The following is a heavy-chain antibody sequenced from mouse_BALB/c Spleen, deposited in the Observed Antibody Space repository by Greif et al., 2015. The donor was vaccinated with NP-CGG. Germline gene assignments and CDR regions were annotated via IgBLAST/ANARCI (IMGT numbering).Heavy chain of an antibody. V-gene: IGHV1-69*02. CDR3: ARGNSLLRLYHAMGY. J-gene: IGHJ4*01. CDR2: IDPSDSYT. D-gene: IGHD1-2*01. Sequence: QVQLKDSGAELVKPGASVRLSCKASGYTFTSYWMHWVKQRPGQGLEWIGEIDPSDSYTNYNQKFKGKATLTVDKSSSTAYMQLSSLTSEDSAVYYCARGNSLLRLYHAMGYWGQGTSVTVSS. CDR1: GYTFTSYW.